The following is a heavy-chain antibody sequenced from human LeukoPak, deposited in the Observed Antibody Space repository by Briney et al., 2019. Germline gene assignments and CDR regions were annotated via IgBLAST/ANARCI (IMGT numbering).Heavy chain of an antibody. CDR2: ISGSGGST. D-gene: IGHD2-15*01. CDR1: GFTFSSYA. V-gene: IGHV3-23*01. J-gene: IGHJ4*02. CDR3: AKEKDIVVVVAATFDY. Sequence: GGSLRLSCAASGFTFSSYAMSWVRQAPGKGLEWVSAISGSGGSTYYADSVKGRFTISRDNSKNTLYLQMDSLRAEDTAVYYCAKEKDIVVVVAATFDYWGQGTLVTVSS.